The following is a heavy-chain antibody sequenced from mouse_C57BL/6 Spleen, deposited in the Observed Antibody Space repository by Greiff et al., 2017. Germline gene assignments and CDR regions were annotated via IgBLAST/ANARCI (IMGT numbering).Heavy chain of an antibody. CDR3: AREGGPSGWYFDV. J-gene: IGHJ1*03. V-gene: IGHV1-22*01. CDR2: INPNNGGT. CDR1: GYTFTDYN. D-gene: IGHD3-3*01. Sequence: DVQLQESGPELVKPGASVKMSCKASGYTFTDYNMHWVKQSHGKSLEWIGYINPNNGGTSYNQKFKGKATLTVNKSSSTAYMELRSLTSEDSAVYYCAREGGPSGWYFDVWGTGTTVTVSS.